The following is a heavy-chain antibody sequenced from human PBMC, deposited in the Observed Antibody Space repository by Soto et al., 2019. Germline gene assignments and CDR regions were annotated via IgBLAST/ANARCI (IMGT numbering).Heavy chain of an antibody. J-gene: IGHJ3*02. CDR1: GFTFSSYS. V-gene: IGHV3-21*01. D-gene: IGHD7-27*01. CDR3: ARKGRTGGDFDN. Sequence: GGSLRLSCAASGFTFSSYSMNWVRQAPGKGLEWVSSISSSSSYIYYADSVKGRFTISRDNAKNSLYLQMNSLRAEDTAVYYCARKGRTGGDFDNWGQGTMVTVSS. CDR2: ISSSSSYI.